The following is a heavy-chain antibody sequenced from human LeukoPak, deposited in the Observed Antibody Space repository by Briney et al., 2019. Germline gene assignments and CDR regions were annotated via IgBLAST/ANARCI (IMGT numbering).Heavy chain of an antibody. J-gene: IGHJ4*02. CDR1: GYTFTTYG. CDR2: ISPYNGNT. Sequence: ASVKVSCKASGYTFTTYGISCVRQAPGQGLEWMGWISPYNGNTNYAQNLQGRVTMTTDTSTSTAYTELRSLRSDDTAVYYCARAWKATTYYYDSSGHPDFWGQGTLITVSS. D-gene: IGHD3-22*01. CDR3: ARAWKATTYYYDSSGHPDF. V-gene: IGHV1-18*01.